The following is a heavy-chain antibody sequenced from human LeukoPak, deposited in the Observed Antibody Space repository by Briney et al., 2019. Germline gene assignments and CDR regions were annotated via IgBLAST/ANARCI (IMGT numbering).Heavy chain of an antibody. V-gene: IGHV4-39*07. J-gene: IGHJ6*03. CDR3: ARDLAGYCSGGSCDSHYYMDV. D-gene: IGHD2-15*01. CDR2: IYTSGST. Sequence: PSETLSLTCTVSGGSISSSSYYWGWIRQPPGKGLEWIGRIYTSGSTNYNPSLKSRVTISVDTSKNQFSLKLSSVTAADTAVYYCARDLAGYCSGGSCDSHYYMDVWGKGTTVTISS. CDR1: GGSISSSSYY.